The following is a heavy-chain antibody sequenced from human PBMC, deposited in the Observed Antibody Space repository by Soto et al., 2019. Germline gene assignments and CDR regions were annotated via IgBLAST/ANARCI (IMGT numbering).Heavy chain of an antibody. CDR3: RVTGVSEVDY. V-gene: IGHV1-2*02. Sequence: QVQLVQSGAEVKKPGASVKVSCRISGYTFSGFYIHWVRQAPGQGLESMGWIYPDSGGTDYAQKFQGRVTMTRDTSISTAYMELSRLRSDDTAVYYCRVTGVSEVDYWGQGTLVTVSS. CDR2: IYPDSGGT. D-gene: IGHD2-8*01. J-gene: IGHJ4*02. CDR1: GYTFSGFY.